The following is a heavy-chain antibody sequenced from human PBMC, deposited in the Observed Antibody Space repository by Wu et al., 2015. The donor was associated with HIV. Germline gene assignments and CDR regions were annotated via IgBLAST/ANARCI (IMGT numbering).Heavy chain of an antibody. CDR3: ARGPDTCMALTP. J-gene: IGHJ4*02. CDR1: GYTFIGYY. Sequence: QVQLVQSGAEVKKPGASVKVSCKTSGYTFIGYYVHWVRQAPGQGLEWMGWINVDSGGXNYIQKFQGRVTMTRDMSINTAYIEVSRLRSDDTAVYFXARGPDTCMALTPWGQGTLVTVSS. V-gene: IGHV1-2*02. D-gene: IGHD5-18*01. CDR2: INVDSGGX.